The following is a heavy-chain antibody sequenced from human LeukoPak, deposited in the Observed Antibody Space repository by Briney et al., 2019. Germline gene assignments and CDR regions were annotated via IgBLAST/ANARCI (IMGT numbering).Heavy chain of an antibody. CDR2: IHNSGTT. Sequence: SETLSLTCAVSGGPFSGYFWGWIRQSSGKGLEWIGEIHNSGTTNYNPSLNSRVTISEDTSKNQFYLNLSSVTAADTAGYYCARRYYYNLGSFPFDFWGQGTLVTVSS. V-gene: IGHV4-34*01. CDR1: GGPFSGYF. D-gene: IGHD3-10*01. CDR3: ARRYYYNLGSFPFDF. J-gene: IGHJ4*02.